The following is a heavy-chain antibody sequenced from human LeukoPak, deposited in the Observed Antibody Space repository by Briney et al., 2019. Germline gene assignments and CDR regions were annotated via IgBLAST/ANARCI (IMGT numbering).Heavy chain of an antibody. CDR1: GYTFTNYD. Sequence: ASVKASCKASGYTFTNYDFNWVRQATGQGLEWMGWMNPNSGATGYAQKFQGRVTMTRDTSINTAYMELSSLRSEDTAVYYCARWLVRGSRSSYFDYWGQGTLVTVSS. D-gene: IGHD6-6*01. CDR2: MNPNSGAT. CDR3: ARWLVRGSRSSYFDY. V-gene: IGHV1-8*01. J-gene: IGHJ4*02.